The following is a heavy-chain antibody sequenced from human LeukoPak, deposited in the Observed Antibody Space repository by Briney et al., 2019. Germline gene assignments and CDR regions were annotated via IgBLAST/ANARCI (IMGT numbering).Heavy chain of an antibody. CDR3: ASSAVVPAAPFDY. CDR2: IYYSGST. J-gene: IGHJ4*02. D-gene: IGHD2-2*01. Sequence: SETLSLTCTVSGGSISSYCWSWIRQPPGKGLEWIEYIYYSGSTNYNPSLKSRVTISVDTSKNQFSLKLSSVTAADTAVYYCASSAVVPAAPFDYWGQGTLVTVSS. V-gene: IGHV4-59*08. CDR1: GGSISSYC.